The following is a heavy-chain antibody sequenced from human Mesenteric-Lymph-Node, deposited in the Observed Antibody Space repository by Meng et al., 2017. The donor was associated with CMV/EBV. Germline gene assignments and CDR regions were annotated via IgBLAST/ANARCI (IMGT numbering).Heavy chain of an antibody. CDR1: GFTFSSYA. CDR3: ARSVYYCSSTSCYQDDAFDI. J-gene: IGHJ3*02. D-gene: IGHD2-2*01. CDR2: ISYDGSNK. V-gene: IGHV3-30*04. Sequence: GGSLRLSCAASGFTFSSYAMHWVRQAPGKGLEWVAVISYDGSNKYYADSVKGRFTISRDNSKNTLYLQMNSLRAEDTAVYYCARSVYYCSSTSCYQDDAFDIWGQGTMVTVSS.